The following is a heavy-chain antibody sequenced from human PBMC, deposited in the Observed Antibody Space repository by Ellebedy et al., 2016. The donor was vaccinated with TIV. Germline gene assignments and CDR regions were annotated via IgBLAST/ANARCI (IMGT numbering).Heavy chain of an antibody. J-gene: IGHJ4*02. CDR2: ISSSSSTI. D-gene: IGHD4-23*01. CDR1: GFTFSSYS. V-gene: IGHV3-48*04. CDR3: ARYNGGNSGYGLDY. Sequence: GGSLRLXXAASGFTFSSYSMNWVRQAPGKGLEWVSYISSSSSTIYYADSVKGRFTISRDNAKNTLYLQMNSLRAEDTAVYYCARYNGGNSGYGLDYWGQGTLVTVSS.